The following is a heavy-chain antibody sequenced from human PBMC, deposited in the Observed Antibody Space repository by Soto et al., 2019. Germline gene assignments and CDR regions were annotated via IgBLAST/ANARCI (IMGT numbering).Heavy chain of an antibody. Sequence: QVQLQQWGAGLLKPSETLSLTCAVYGGSFSGYYWSWIRQPPGKGLEWIGEINHSGSTNYNPSLKSRVTISVDTSKNQFSLKLSSVTAADTAVYYCARGSSTHYYGSGSYRLDYWGQGTLVTVSS. CDR1: GGSFSGYY. D-gene: IGHD3-10*01. J-gene: IGHJ4*02. CDR3: ARGSSTHYYGSGSYRLDY. V-gene: IGHV4-34*01. CDR2: INHSGST.